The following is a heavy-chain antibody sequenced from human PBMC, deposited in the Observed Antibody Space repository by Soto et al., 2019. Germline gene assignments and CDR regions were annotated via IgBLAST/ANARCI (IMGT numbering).Heavy chain of an antibody. CDR2: ITSGSSTV. V-gene: IGHV3-48*01. CDR1: GFTFSSYA. CDR3: AGGRYCSSTSCFRDYMDV. D-gene: IGHD2-2*01. Sequence: GGSLRLSCAASGFTFSSYAMSWVRQAPGKGLEWVSYITSGSSTVYYADSVKGRFTISRDNAKNSLYLQMNSLRAEDTAVYYCAGGRYCSSTSCFRDYMDVWGKATTVTVSS. J-gene: IGHJ6*03.